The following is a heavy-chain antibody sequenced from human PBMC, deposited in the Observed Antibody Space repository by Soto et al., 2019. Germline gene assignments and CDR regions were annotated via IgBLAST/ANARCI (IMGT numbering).Heavy chain of an antibody. CDR3: ARGGSSWSVDY. Sequence: EVQLMESGGALVQPGGSLRLSCAASGFTFSTSAMNWVRQAPGKGPEWVSYISSGGSTIYYADSVKGRFTISRDNAKNSLYLQMNSLRAEDTAVYYCARGGSSWSVDYWGQGTLVTVSS. CDR1: GFTFSTSA. CDR2: ISSGGSTI. J-gene: IGHJ4*02. D-gene: IGHD6-13*01. V-gene: IGHV3-48*01.